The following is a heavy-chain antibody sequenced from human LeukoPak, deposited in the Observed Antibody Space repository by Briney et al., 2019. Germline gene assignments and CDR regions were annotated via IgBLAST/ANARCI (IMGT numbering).Heavy chain of an antibody. CDR2: ISGYNGNT. V-gene: IGHV1-18*01. CDR3: ARDYGSGNYRFEY. J-gene: IGHJ4*02. Sequence: GASVKVSCKASGYTFSNYGISWVRQAPGQGLEWMGWISGYNGNTNYAQKLQGRVTMTTGTSTSTAYMELRSLRSDDTAVYYCARDYGSGNYRFEYWGQGTLVTVSS. D-gene: IGHD3-10*01. CDR1: GYTFSNYG.